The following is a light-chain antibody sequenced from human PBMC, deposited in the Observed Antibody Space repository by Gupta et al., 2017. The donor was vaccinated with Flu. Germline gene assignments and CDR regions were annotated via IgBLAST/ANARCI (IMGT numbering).Light chain of an antibody. V-gene: IGLV1-40*01. J-gene: IGLJ2*01. CDR2: GNS. Sequence: QSVLTQPPSVSGAPGQRITTSCTGSSSNIGAGYGVHWYQQLPGTAPKLLVYGNSNRPSGVPDRFSGSKSGTSASLAITGLQAEDEADYYCQSYDSSLSGSVVFGGGTRLTVL. CDR1: SSNIGAGYG. CDR3: QSYDSSLSGSVV.